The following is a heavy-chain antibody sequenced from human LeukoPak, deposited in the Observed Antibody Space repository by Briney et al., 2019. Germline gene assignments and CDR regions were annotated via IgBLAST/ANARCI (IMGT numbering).Heavy chain of an antibody. CDR3: ARGRYGMYYYDSSGYYDY. V-gene: IGHV4-34*01. J-gene: IGHJ4*02. CDR1: GGSFSGYY. D-gene: IGHD3-22*01. CDR2: INHSGST. Sequence: SETLSLTCAVYGGSFSGYYWSWIRQPPGKGLEWIGEINHSGSTNYNPSLKSRVTISVDTSKIQFSLKLSSVTAADTAVYYCARGRYGMYYYDSSGYYDYWGQGTLVTVSS.